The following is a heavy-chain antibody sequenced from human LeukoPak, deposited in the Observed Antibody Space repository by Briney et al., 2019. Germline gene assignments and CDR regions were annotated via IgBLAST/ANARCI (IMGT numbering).Heavy chain of an antibody. V-gene: IGHV1-18*01. CDR2: ISAYNGNT. D-gene: IGHD3-9*01. CDR1: GGTFSSYA. CDR3: ARVRLRYFDWLYNAFDI. Sequence: GASVKVSCKASGGTFSSYAISWVRQAPGQGLEWMGWISAYNGNTNYAQKLQGRVTMTTDTSTSTAYMELRSLRSDDTAVYYCARVRLRYFDWLYNAFDIWGQGTMVTVSS. J-gene: IGHJ3*02.